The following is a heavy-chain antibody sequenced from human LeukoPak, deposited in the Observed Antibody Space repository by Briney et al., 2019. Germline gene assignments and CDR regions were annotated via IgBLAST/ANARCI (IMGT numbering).Heavy chain of an antibody. V-gene: IGHV3-11*01. CDR3: AKDELGSSGYLDY. CDR1: GFTFSDYY. D-gene: IGHD3-22*01. J-gene: IGHJ4*02. CDR2: ISSSGGTI. Sequence: GGSLRLSCAASGFTFSDYYMSWIRQAPGKGLEWVSYISSSGGTIYYADSVKGRFTISRDNAKNSLYLQMNSLRVEDTAVYYCAKDELGSSGYLDYWGQGTLVTVSS.